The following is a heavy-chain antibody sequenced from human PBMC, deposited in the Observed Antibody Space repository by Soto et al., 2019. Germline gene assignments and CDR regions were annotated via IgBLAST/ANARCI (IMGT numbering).Heavy chain of an antibody. D-gene: IGHD3-22*01. CDR1: EFTFSNYA. Sequence: PGESLRLSCAASEFTFSNYAMSWVRQAPGKGLEWVSAISYGGGTTYYADSVKGRFTISRDNSKNTLYLQMNSLRAEDTAVYYCAKNPGYYYDSTGYHFDYWGQGT. CDR2: ISYGGGTT. CDR3: AKNPGYYYDSTGYHFDY. J-gene: IGHJ4*02. V-gene: IGHV3-23*01.